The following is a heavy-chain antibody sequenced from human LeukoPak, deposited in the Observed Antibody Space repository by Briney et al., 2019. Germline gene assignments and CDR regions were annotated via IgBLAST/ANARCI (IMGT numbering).Heavy chain of an antibody. Sequence: PGGSLRLSCIASGFDFSAYAMHWVRQPPGKGLEWVAAITSDGNNEYYSDSFKGRFTISRDNSRNTLYLQMASLRLDDAAVYYCSSLTTDGPHYFDYWGQERWSPSPQ. CDR3: SSLTTDGPHYFDY. V-gene: IGHV3-30*14. D-gene: IGHD2-8*01. J-gene: IGHJ4*01. CDR1: GFDFSAYA. CDR2: ITSDGNNE.